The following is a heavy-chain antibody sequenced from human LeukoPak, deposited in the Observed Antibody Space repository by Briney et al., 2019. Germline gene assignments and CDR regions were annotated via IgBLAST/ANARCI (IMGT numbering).Heavy chain of an antibody. D-gene: IGHD6-19*01. J-gene: IGHJ6*03. CDR3: AKGGIAVSSTSYYYYMDV. V-gene: IGHV3-30*04. CDR1: GFTFSSYA. CDR2: ISYDGSNK. Sequence: TGGSLRLSCAASGFTFSSYAMHWVRQAPGKGLEWVAVISYDGSNKYYADSVKGRFTISRDNSKNTLYLQMNSLRAEDTALYYCAKGGIAVSSTSYYYYMDVWGKGTTVTISS.